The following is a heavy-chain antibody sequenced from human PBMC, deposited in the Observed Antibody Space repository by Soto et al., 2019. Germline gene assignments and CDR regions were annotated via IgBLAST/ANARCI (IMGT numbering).Heavy chain of an antibody. CDR1: AGSITPSS. V-gene: IGHV4-59*01. CDR3: ARVGGGAARTFAY. J-gene: IGHJ4*02. D-gene: IGHD6-6*01. CDR2: HSYSGNT. Sequence: QGQLPESGPGVVKPSETLSLTCTISAGSITPSSLCRVRQPPGKGLEWVGYHSYSGNTNYNPALKSRVTISVGPSKNLVSLMLTSVTAADTAVYFCARVGGGAARTFAYWRQGTVVTVSS.